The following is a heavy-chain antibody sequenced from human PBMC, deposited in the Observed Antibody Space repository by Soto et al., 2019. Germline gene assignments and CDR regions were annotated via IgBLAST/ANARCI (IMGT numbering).Heavy chain of an antibody. CDR1: GGSISSGGYS. D-gene: IGHD2-15*01. CDR2: IYHSGST. J-gene: IGHJ4*02. Sequence: SETLSLTCAVSGGSISSGGYSWSWIRQPPGKGLEWIGYIYHSGSTYYNPSLKSRVTISVDRSKNQFSLKLSSVTAADTAVYYCARGQVVAAQHWGQGTPVTVSS. V-gene: IGHV4-30-2*01. CDR3: ARGQVVAAQH.